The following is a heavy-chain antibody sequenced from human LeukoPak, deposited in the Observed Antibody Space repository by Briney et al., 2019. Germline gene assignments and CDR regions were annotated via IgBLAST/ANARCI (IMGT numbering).Heavy chain of an antibody. CDR1: GFTFSNYW. CDR3: ARGFRVLDV. Sequence: GGSLRLSCAASGFTFSNYWMSWVRQAPGKGLEWVANIKQDGSEKYYVDSVKGRFIISRDNAKNSLYLQMNSLRVEDTAVYYCARGFRVLDVWGQGTPATVSS. J-gene: IGHJ6*02. D-gene: IGHD6-13*01. CDR2: IKQDGSEK. V-gene: IGHV3-7*01.